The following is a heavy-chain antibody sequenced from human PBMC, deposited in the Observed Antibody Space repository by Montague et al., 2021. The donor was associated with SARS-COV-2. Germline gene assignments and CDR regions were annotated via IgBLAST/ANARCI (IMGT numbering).Heavy chain of an antibody. CDR2: NYYSGST. J-gene: IGHJ5*02. CDR3: ARQGSGSYYNWFDP. D-gene: IGHD1-26*01. V-gene: IGHV4-39*01. Sequence: SETLSLTCTVPGGSISSSGYYWGWIRQPPGKGLEWIGSNYYSGSTYYNLSLQSRVTISVDTAKNQFSLKLSSVTAADTAVYYCARQGSGSYYNWFDPWGQGTLVTVSS. CDR1: GGSISSSGYY.